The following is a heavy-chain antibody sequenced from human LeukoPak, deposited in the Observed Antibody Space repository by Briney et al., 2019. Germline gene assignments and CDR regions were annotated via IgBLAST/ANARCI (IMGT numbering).Heavy chain of an antibody. D-gene: IGHD6-19*01. CDR1: GGSFSGYY. CDR2: INHSGST. J-gene: IGHJ4*02. CDR3: ARERMYSSGWYSGNYFDY. V-gene: IGHV4-34*01. Sequence: SETLSLTCAVYGGSFSGYYWSWIRQPPGKGLEWIGEINHSGSTNYNPPLKSRVNISVDTSKNQFSLKLSSVTAADTAVYYCARERMYSSGWYSGNYFDYWGQGTLVTVSS.